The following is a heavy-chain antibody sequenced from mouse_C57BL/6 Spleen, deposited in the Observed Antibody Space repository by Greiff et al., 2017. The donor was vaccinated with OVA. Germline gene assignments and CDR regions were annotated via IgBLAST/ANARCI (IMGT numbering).Heavy chain of an antibody. CDR1: GYTFTSYW. D-gene: IGHD2-4*01. V-gene: IGHV1-53*01. J-gene: IGHJ3*01. CDR2: INPSNGGT. Sequence: VQLQQPGTELVKPGASVKLSCKASGYTFTSYWMHWVKQRPGQGLEWIGNINPSNGGTNYNEKFKSKATLTVDKSSSTAYMQLSSLTSEDSAVYYCARYDYDGRAVVGCAYWGQGTLVTVSA. CDR3: ARYDYDGRAVVGCAY.